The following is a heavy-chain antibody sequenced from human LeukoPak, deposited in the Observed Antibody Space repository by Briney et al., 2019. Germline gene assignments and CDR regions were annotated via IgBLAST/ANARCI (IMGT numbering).Heavy chain of an antibody. J-gene: IGHJ3*02. Sequence: HPGRSLRLSCAASGFTFSSYGMRWVRQAPGNGLEGVAVIWYDGSNKYYADSVKGRFTISRDNSKNTLYLQMNSLRAEDTAVYYCAYKGALGAFDIWGQGTMVTVSS. CDR2: IWYDGSNK. CDR1: GFTFSSYG. V-gene: IGHV3-33*01. CDR3: AYKGALGAFDI. D-gene: IGHD1-26*01.